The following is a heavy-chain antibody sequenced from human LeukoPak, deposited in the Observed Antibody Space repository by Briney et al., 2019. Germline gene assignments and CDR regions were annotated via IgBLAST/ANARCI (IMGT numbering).Heavy chain of an antibody. CDR2: INHNFGTA. CDR3: ARGSHFDL. J-gene: IGHJ2*01. Sequence: GASVKVSCKASGGTFRSYAIRWVRQAPGQGCEWIGGINHNFGTANYAQKFQGRVTISEDEPTSTAYMELSSLRSEDTAVYYCARGSHFDLWGRGTLVTVSS. V-gene: IGHV1-69*13. CDR1: GGTFRSYA.